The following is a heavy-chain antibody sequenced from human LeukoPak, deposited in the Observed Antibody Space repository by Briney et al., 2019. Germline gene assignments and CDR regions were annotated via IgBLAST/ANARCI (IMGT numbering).Heavy chain of an antibody. CDR2: ISGNGVNT. CDR3: ARVQRDDFGDYGNDY. CDR1: GFSFNTYA. V-gene: IGHV3-23*01. J-gene: IGHJ4*02. D-gene: IGHD4-17*01. Sequence: GGSLRLACEAPGFSFNTYAMNWVRQAPGKGLEWVSAISGNGVNTHYVDSLKGRFIISRDNSKNTVYLQMSSLIAGDTAVYYCARVQRDDFGDYGNDYWGQGTLVTVSS.